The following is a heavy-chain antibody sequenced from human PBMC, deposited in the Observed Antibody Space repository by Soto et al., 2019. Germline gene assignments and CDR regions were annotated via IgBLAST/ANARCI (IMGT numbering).Heavy chain of an antibody. CDR3: ARSLRQYYYYYYMDV. Sequence: SETLSLTCAVYGGSFSGYYWSWIRQPPGKGLEWIGEIYYSGSTNYNPSLRSRVTISVDTSKNQFSLKLSSVTAADTAVYYCARSLRQYYYYYYMDVWGKGTTVTVSS. CDR2: IYYSGST. CDR1: GGSFSGYY. V-gene: IGHV4-34*01. J-gene: IGHJ6*03. D-gene: IGHD3-16*02.